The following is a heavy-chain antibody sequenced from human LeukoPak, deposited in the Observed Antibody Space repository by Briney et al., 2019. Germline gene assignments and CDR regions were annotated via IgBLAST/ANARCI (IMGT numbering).Heavy chain of an antibody. CDR2: INIDGGST. J-gene: IGHJ3*02. CDR3: ARVYRIAIDGLDAFDI. V-gene: IGHV3-74*01. Sequence: TGGSLRLSCAASGFTFSGYWMHWVRQAPGKGLVWVSHINIDGGSTSYADSVKGRFTISRDNAKNTLYLQMNSLRAEDTAVYYCARVYRIAIDGLDAFDIWGQGTMVTVSS. CDR1: GFTFSGYW. D-gene: IGHD6-13*01.